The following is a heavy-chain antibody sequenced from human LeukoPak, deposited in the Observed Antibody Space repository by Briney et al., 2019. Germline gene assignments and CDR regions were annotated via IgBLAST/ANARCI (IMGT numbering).Heavy chain of an antibody. V-gene: IGHV3-7*01. D-gene: IGHD3-22*01. CDR1: GFTFSSYW. J-gene: IGHJ5*02. CDR3: ARDLGTRGGYYPNWFDP. Sequence: GGSLRLSCAASGFTFSSYWMSWVRQAPGKGLEWVANIKQDGSEKYYVDSVKGRFTISRDNAENSLYLQMNSLRAEDTAVYYCARDLGTRGGYYPNWFDPWGQGTLVTVSS. CDR2: IKQDGSEK.